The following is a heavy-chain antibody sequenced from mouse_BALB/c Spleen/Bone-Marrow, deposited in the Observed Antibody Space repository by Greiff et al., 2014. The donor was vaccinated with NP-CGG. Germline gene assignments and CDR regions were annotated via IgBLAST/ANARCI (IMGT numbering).Heavy chain of an antibody. V-gene: IGHV2-9*02. CDR3: ARAPLYYGSSIYAMDY. J-gene: IGHJ4*01. D-gene: IGHD1-1*01. CDR1: GFSLTSYG. CDR2: MWAGGST. Sequence: VHLVESGPGLVAPSQSLSISCTVSGFSLTSYGVHWVRQPPGKGPEWLGVMWAGGSTDYNSALMSRLSITKDNSKSQLFLKMNSLQTDDTAMYFCARAPLYYGSSIYAMDYWGQGTSVTVSS.